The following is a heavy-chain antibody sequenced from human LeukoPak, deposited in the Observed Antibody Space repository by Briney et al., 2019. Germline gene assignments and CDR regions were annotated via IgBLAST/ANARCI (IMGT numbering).Heavy chain of an antibody. J-gene: IGHJ4*02. CDR3: ARHGRRDSSGWYPHDY. D-gene: IGHD6-19*01. Sequence: ASVKISCKGSGYSFTSYWIGWVRQMPGKGLEWMGIIYPGDSDTRYSPSFQGQVTISADKSISTAYLQWSSLKASDTAMYYCARHGRRDSSGWYPHDYWGQGTLVTVSS. CDR2: IYPGDSDT. CDR1: GYSFTSYW. V-gene: IGHV5-51*01.